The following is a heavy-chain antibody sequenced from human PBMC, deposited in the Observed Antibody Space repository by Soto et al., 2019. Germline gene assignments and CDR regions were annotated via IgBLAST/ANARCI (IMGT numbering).Heavy chain of an antibody. CDR1: GGSISSSSYY. D-gene: IGHD3-10*01. CDR2: IYYSGST. J-gene: IGHJ3*02. CDR3: ASELLWFGELGDAFDI. V-gene: IGHV4-39*01. Sequence: SETLSLTCTVSGGSISSSSYYWGWIRQPPGKGLEWIGSIYYSGSTYYNPSLKSRVTISVDTSKNQFSLKLSSVTAADTALYYCASELLWFGELGDAFDIWGQGTMVTVSS.